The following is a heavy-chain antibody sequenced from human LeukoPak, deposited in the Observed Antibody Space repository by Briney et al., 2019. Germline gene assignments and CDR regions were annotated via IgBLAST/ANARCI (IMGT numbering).Heavy chain of an antibody. D-gene: IGHD3-22*01. J-gene: IGHJ5*02. CDR3: ARDTYYDSSGYYR. V-gene: IGHV3-7*01. CDR2: IKQDGSEK. CDR1: GFTFSSYW. Sequence: GGSLRLSCAASGFTFSSYWMSWVRQAPGKGLEWVANIKQDGSEKYYVDSVKGRFTISRDNAKNSLYLQMNSLRAEDTAVYYCARDTYYDSSGYYRWGQGTLVTVSS.